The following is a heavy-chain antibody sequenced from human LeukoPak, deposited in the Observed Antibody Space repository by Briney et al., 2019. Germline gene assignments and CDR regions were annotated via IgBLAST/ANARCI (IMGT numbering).Heavy chain of an antibody. CDR1: GGSISSGDYY. CDR3: ARHAGGISATGTRPFDY. D-gene: IGHD6-13*01. CDR2: IYYSGST. J-gene: IGHJ4*02. Sequence: PSETLSLTCTVSGGSISSGDYYWGWIRQPPGKGLEWIGSIYYSGSTYYNPSLKSRVTMSVDTSKNQFSLKLSSVTAADTAVYYCARHAGGISATGTRPFDYWGQGTLVTVSS. V-gene: IGHV4-39*01.